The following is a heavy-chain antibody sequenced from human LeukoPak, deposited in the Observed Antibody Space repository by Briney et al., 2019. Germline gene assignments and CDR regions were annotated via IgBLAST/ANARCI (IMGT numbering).Heavy chain of an antibody. CDR2: INPNSGGT. V-gene: IGHV1-2*02. CDR3: ARDTNSYDAFDI. CDR1: GYTFTGYY. J-gene: IGHJ3*02. D-gene: IGHD5-18*01. Sequence: ASVKVSGKASGYTFTGYYMHWVRQAPGQGLEWMGWINPNSGGTNYAQKFQGRVTMTRDTSISTAYMELSRLRSDDTAVYYCARDTNSYDAFDIWGQGTMVTVSS.